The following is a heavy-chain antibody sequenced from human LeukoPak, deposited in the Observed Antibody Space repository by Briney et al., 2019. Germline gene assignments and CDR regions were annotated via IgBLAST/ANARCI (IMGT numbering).Heavy chain of an antibody. V-gene: IGHV4-39*01. CDR1: AGSISSSSYC. CDR2: IYYSRST. J-gene: IGHJ4*02. D-gene: IGHD3-3*01. Sequence: SETVSLTCTVYAGSISSSSYCWGWLRQPPGKGFELIGSIYYSRSTYYTSCLKTRATISVPTSHYQSSLTLSSLTTADTPVYSCARNRITIFGVVTPYFGYWGEGTLVTLSS. CDR3: ARNRITIFGVVTPYFGY.